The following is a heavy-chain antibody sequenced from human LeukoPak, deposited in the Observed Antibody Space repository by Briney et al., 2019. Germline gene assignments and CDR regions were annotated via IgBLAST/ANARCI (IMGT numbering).Heavy chain of an antibody. Sequence: GGSLRLSCAASGFTFRSHGMNWVRQGPGKGLGLVSGISTSGSILYYSDSVKGQFTISRDNSKNTVYLQMNSLRAEDTAVYSCAKDDAWGRFQNWGQGTRGTVSA. CDR3: AKDDAWGRFQN. CDR2: ISTSGSIL. CDR1: GFTFRSHG. J-gene: IGHJ1*01. V-gene: IGHV3-23*01. D-gene: IGHD3-16*01.